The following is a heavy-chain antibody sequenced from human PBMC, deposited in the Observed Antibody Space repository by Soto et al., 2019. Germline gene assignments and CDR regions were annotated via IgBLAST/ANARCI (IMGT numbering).Heavy chain of an antibody. D-gene: IGHD6-19*01. Sequence: PGGSLRLCCAASRFTFSSYAMSWVRQAPGKGLEWVSAISGSGGSTYYADSVKGRFTISRDNSKNTLYLQMNSLRAEDTAVYYCAKASSDRLRYSSGWYPRTVSLYYFDYWGQGTLVTVSS. J-gene: IGHJ4*02. CDR2: ISGSGGST. CDR1: RFTFSSYA. V-gene: IGHV3-23*01. CDR3: AKASSDRLRYSSGWYPRTVSLYYFDY.